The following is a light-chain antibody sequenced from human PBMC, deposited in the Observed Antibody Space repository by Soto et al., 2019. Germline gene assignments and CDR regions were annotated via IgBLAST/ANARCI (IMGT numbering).Light chain of an antibody. CDR1: QDITNY. J-gene: IGKJ4*01. V-gene: IGKV1-33*01. CDR2: DAS. CDR3: KQYDTFPLT. Sequence: DIQMTQSPSSLSAHLPHTVHITCLASQDITNYLNWFQHKPGKAPELLICDASNLETGVPSRFSGRGSGTHFTFTISSLQTEDIATYYCKQYDTFPLTFGGGTKVDIK.